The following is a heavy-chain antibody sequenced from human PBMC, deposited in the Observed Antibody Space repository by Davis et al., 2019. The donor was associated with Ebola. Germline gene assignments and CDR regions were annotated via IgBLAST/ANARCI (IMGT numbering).Heavy chain of an antibody. J-gene: IGHJ6*02. D-gene: IGHD3-3*01. Sequence: AASVKVSCKASGYTFTSYGISWVRQAPGQGLEWMGWISAYNGNTNYAQKLQGRVTMNTDTSTSTAYMELRSLRSDDTAVYYCARDLGTIVGVVIYGMDVWGQGTTVTVSS. V-gene: IGHV1-18*01. CDR2: ISAYNGNT. CDR1: GYTFTSYG. CDR3: ARDLGTIVGVVIYGMDV.